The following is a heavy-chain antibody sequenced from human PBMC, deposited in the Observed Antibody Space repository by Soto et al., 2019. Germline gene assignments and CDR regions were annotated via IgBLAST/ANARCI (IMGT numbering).Heavy chain of an antibody. V-gene: IGHV3-30*18. J-gene: IGHJ4*02. CDR3: AKEMGYYYDSSGPPLLEGFDY. D-gene: IGHD3-22*01. CDR1: GFTFSSYG. Sequence: PGGSLRLSCAASGFTFSSYGMHWVRQAPGKGLEWVAVISYDGSNKYYADSVKGRFTISRDNSKNTLYLQMNSLRAEDTAVYYCAKEMGYYYDSSGPPLLEGFDYWGQGTLVTVSS. CDR2: ISYDGSNK.